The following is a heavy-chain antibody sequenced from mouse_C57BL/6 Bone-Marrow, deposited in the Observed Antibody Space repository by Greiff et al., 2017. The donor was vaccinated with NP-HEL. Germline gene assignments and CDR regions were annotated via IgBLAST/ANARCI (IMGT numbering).Heavy chain of an antibody. J-gene: IGHJ3*01. CDR3: ARRGRDSNYSWFAY. CDR1: GYAFTNYL. Sequence: VQLKESGAELVRPGTSVKVSCKASGYAFTNYLIEWVKQRPGKSLEWIGDINPNNGGTIYNQKFKGKATLTVDKSSSTAYMELRSLTSEDTAVYYCARRGRDSNYSWFAYWGQGTLVTVSA. CDR2: INPNNGGT. V-gene: IGHV1-18*01. D-gene: IGHD2-5*01.